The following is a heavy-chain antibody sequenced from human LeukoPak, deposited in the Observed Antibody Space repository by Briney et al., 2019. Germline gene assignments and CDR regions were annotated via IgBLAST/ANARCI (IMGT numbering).Heavy chain of an antibody. Sequence: SVKVSCKASGGTFSSYAISWVRQAPGQGLEWMGGIIPIFGTANYAQKFQGRVTITADESTSTAYMELSSLRSEDTAVYYCARGGLRFLEWLLFGYYYMDVWGKGTTVTVSS. CDR2: IIPIFGTA. CDR3: ARGGLRFLEWLLFGYYYMDV. CDR1: GGTFSSYA. J-gene: IGHJ6*03. D-gene: IGHD3-3*01. V-gene: IGHV1-69*13.